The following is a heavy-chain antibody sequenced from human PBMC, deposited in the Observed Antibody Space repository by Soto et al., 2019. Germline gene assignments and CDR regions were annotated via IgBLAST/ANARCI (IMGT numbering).Heavy chain of an antibody. J-gene: IGHJ6*03. D-gene: IGHD2-15*01. Sequence: PSETLSLTCAVYGGSFSGYYWSLIRQPPGKGLEWIGEINHSGSTNYNPSLKSRVTISVDTSKNQFSLKLSSVTAADTAVYYCARVGGGSINYYYYYMDVWGKGTTVTVSS. CDR2: INHSGST. V-gene: IGHV4-34*01. CDR3: ARVGGGSINYYYYYMDV. CDR1: GGSFSGYY.